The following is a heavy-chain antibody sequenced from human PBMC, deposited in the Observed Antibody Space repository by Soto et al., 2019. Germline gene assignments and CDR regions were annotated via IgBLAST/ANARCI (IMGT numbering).Heavy chain of an antibody. D-gene: IGHD2-8*02. V-gene: IGHV3-23*01. Sequence: EVQLLESGGGLVQPGGSLRLSCAASGFTFSNYAMTWVRQAPGKGLEWVSTLSGSGGSTYSADSVKGRFSISRDKSKNTLYLQMNSLRAEDTAIYYCAKTDADGSGRYYYYYMDVWGKGTTVTVSS. CDR3: AKTDADGSGRYYYYYMDV. J-gene: IGHJ6*03. CDR1: GFTFSNYA. CDR2: LSGSGGST.